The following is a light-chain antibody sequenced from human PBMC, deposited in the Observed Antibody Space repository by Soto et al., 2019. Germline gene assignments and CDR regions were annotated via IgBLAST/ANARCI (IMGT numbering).Light chain of an antibody. CDR2: WAS. CDR3: QQYFSTPYT. J-gene: IGKJ2*01. CDR1: QSVLYSSNNKNY. V-gene: IGKV4-1*01. Sequence: DIVMTQSSDSLAVSLGERATINCKSSQSVLYSSNNKNYLAWYQQKPGQPPKLLIYWASTRESGVPDRFSGSGSGTDFTLTIGSLQAEDVAVYYCQQYFSTPYTFGQGTKLEIK.